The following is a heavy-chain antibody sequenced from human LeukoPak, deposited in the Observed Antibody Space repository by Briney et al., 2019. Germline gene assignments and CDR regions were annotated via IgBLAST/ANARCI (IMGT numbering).Heavy chain of an antibody. CDR3: AREGYGGYGPGTFDY. CDR2: VYYTGST. J-gene: IGHJ4*02. CDR1: GGSISSYY. D-gene: IGHD5-12*01. Sequence: PSETLSLTCTVSGGSISSYYWSWIRQPPGKGLEWIGNVYYTGSTNYNPSLKSRVTISVDTSKNQFSLKLGSVTAADTAVYYCAREGYGGYGPGTFDYWGQGTLVTVSS. V-gene: IGHV4-59*01.